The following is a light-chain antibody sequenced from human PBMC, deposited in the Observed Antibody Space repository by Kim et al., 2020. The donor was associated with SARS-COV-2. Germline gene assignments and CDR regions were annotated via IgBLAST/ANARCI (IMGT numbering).Light chain of an antibody. V-gene: IGKV1-5*03. Sequence: ASVGDRVTITCRASQSISSWLAWYQQKPGKAPKLLIYKASTLESGVPSRFSASVSGTEFTLTISSLQPDDFATYYCQQYDSDKWTFGQGTKVEIK. J-gene: IGKJ1*01. CDR3: QQYDSDKWT. CDR2: KAS. CDR1: QSISSW.